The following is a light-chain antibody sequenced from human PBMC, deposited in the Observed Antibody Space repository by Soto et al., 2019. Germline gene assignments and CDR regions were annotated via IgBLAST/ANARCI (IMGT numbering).Light chain of an antibody. Sequence: QSVLTQPASVSGSPGQSITISCTGTSSDLGPNNYVSWFQQRPGKAPTLIIYEVSNRPSGVSNHFSGSKSGNTASLTISGLLPEDEAEYYCSSYTTTTRLFGGGTKLTVL. J-gene: IGLJ3*02. CDR3: SSYTTTTRL. CDR1: SSDLGPNNY. CDR2: EVS. V-gene: IGLV2-14*01.